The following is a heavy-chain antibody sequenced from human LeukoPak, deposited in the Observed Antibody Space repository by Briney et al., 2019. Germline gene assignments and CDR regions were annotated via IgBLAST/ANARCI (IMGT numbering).Heavy chain of an antibody. CDR1: GGSISSYY. D-gene: IGHD3-10*01. J-gene: IGHJ4*02. Sequence: SETLSLTCTVSGGSISSYYWGWIRQPPGKGLEWIGSIYYSGSIYYNPSLKSRVTISVDTSKNQFSLKLSSVTAADTAVYYCARSQDAITMVRGVIIYFDYWGQGTLVTVSS. V-gene: IGHV4-39*07. CDR2: IYYSGSI. CDR3: ARSQDAITMVRGVIIYFDY.